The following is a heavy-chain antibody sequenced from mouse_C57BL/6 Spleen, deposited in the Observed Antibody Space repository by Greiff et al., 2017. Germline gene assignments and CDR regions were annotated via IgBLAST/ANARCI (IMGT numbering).Heavy chain of an antibody. CDR2: ISYDGSN. Sequence: EVKLMESGPGLVKPSHSLSLTCSVTGYSITSGYYWNWIRQFPGNKLEWMGYISYDGSNNYNPSLKNRISITRDTSKNQFFLKLNSVTTEDTATYYCARVPYDYDAMDYWGQGTSVTVSS. J-gene: IGHJ4*01. CDR3: ARVPYDYDAMDY. CDR1: GYSITSGYY. V-gene: IGHV3-6*01.